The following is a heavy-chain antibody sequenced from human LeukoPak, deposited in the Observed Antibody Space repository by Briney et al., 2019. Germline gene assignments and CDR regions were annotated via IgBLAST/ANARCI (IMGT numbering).Heavy chain of an antibody. CDR1: GGSISSGSYY. J-gene: IGHJ4*02. D-gene: IGHD3-22*01. Sequence: SETLSLTCTVSGGSISSGSYYWSWIRQPAGKGLEWIGRIYTSGSTNYNPSLKSRVTISVDTSKNQFSLKLSSVTAADTAVYYCARVTGYMIEDYFDYWGQGILVTVSS. CDR2: IYTSGST. V-gene: IGHV4-61*02. CDR3: ARVTGYMIEDYFDY.